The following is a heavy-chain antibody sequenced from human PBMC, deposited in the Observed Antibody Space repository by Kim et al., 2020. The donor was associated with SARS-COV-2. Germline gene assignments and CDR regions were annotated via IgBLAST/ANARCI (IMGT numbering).Heavy chain of an antibody. Sequence: GGSLRLSCSASGFIFNTYNMIWVRQAPGKGLEWVSAISRTGSLSYADSLQGRFTISRDNAKNSLYLQMNTLRVDDTAIYFCARDRGLGYCSGGTCSRGVDVWGQGTTVTVSS. V-gene: IGHV3-21*01. J-gene: IGHJ6*02. CDR3: ARDRGLGYCSGGTCSRGVDV. CDR2: ISRTGSL. CDR1: GFIFNTYN. D-gene: IGHD2-15*01.